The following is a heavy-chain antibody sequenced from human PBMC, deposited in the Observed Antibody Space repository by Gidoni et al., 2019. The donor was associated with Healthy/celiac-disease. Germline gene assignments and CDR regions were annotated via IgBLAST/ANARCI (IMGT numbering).Heavy chain of an antibody. D-gene: IGHD4-17*01. J-gene: IGHJ4*02. CDR1: GGSFSGYY. V-gene: IGHV4-34*01. CDR2: INHSGST. CDR3: ARRTRPLPTVRYDY. Sequence: QVQLQQWGAGLLKPSATLSLTCAVYGGSFSGYYWSWIRQPPGKGLEWIGEINHSGSTNYNPSLKSRVTISVDTSKNQFSLKLSSVTAADTAVYYCARRTRPLPTVRYDYWGQGTLVTVSS.